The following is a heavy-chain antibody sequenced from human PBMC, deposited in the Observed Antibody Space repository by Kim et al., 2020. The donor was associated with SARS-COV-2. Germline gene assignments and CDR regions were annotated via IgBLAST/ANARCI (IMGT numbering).Heavy chain of an antibody. CDR3: ARRLPGVATMVRNWFDP. D-gene: IGHD3-10*01. V-gene: IGHV4-39*01. CDR2: IYYSGST. Sequence: SETLSLTCTVSGGSISSSSYYWGWIRQPPGKGLEWIGSIYYSGSTYYNPSLKVRVTISVDTSKNQFSLKLSSVTAADTAVYYCARRLPGVATMVRNWFDPWGQGTLGTVSP. CDR1: GGSISSSSYY. J-gene: IGHJ5*02.